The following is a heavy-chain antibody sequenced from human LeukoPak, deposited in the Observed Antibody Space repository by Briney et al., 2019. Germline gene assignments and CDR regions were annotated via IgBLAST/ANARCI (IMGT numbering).Heavy chain of an antibody. CDR3: ARGLVGATWNAFDI. CDR2: ISYSGST. V-gene: IGHV4-31*03. CDR1: GGSISSGAYY. D-gene: IGHD1-26*01. Sequence: SQTLSLTCTVSGGSISSGAYYWNWIRQLPGKGLEWIGYISYSGSTYYNPSLKSRVTISVDTSKNQISLKVNSVTAADTAVYNCARGLVGATWNAFDIWGQGTMVTVSS. J-gene: IGHJ3*02.